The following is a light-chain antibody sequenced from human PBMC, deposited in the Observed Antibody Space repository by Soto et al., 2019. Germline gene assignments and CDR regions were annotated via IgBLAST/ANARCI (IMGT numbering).Light chain of an antibody. J-gene: IGKJ4*01. V-gene: IGKV1-13*02. CDR2: DAS. CDR1: QGISSA. Sequence: AIQLTQSPSSLSASVGDRVTITCRASQGISSALAWYQQKPGKPPKLLIYDASSLESGVPSRFSGSGSGTDFTPTISSLQPEDFATYYCQQFNSYPHKLTLGAGTKADIK. CDR3: QQFNSYPHKLT.